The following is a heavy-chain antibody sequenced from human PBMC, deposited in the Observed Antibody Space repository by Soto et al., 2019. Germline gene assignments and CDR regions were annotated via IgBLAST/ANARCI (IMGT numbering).Heavy chain of an antibody. J-gene: IGHJ2*01. CDR1: GYTFTSYA. Sequence: VASVKVSCKASGYTFTSYAMHWVRQAPGQRLEWMGWINASNGNTKYSQKFQGRVTITRDTSASTAYMELSSLRSEDTAVYYCARAPSWWYFDLWGRGTLVTVSS. CDR2: INASNGNT. CDR3: ARAPSWWYFDL. V-gene: IGHV1-3*01.